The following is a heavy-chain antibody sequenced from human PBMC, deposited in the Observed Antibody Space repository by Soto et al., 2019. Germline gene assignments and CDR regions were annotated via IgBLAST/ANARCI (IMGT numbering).Heavy chain of an antibody. J-gene: IGHJ4*02. V-gene: IGHV4-34*01. Sequence: SETLSLTCAVYGASLSDNYCNWVRQPPGKGLEWIGSIYPSVSSYHNPSLESRLTLSIDTSKNQFTLKLASVTAADTALYYCAREKVGTTFFDNWGQGTQVTVSS. CDR2: IYPSVSS. CDR3: AREKVGTTFFDN. D-gene: IGHD1-1*01. CDR1: GASLSDNY.